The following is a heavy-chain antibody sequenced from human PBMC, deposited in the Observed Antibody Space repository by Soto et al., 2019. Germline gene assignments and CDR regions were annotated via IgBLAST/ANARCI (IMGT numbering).Heavy chain of an antibody. J-gene: IGHJ3*02. CDR3: AKLPNYDFWSGYYTRDAFDI. D-gene: IGHD3-3*01. Sequence: PSETLSLTCAVYGGSFSGYYWSWIRQPPGKGLEWIGEINHSGSTNYNPSLKSRVTISVDTSKNQFSLKLSSVTAADTAVYYCAKLPNYDFWSGYYTRDAFDIWGQGTMVTVSS. CDR2: INHSGST. CDR1: GGSFSGYY. V-gene: IGHV4-34*01.